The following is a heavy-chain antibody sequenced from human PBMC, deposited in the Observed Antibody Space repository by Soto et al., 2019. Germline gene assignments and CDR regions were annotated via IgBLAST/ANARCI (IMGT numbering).Heavy chain of an antibody. V-gene: IGHV3-30*18. J-gene: IGHJ6*02. CDR1: GFTFSNYG. Sequence: PGGSLRLSCAASGFTFSNYGMHWVRQAPGKGLEWVAFISDDGSNKYYADSMKGRFTMSRDNSKRTLYLQMSSLRVEDTAVYYCTKRRNVLRFLEWSSGMEVWGQGTTVPVSS. D-gene: IGHD3-3*01. CDR2: ISDDGSNK. CDR3: TKRRNVLRFLEWSSGMEV.